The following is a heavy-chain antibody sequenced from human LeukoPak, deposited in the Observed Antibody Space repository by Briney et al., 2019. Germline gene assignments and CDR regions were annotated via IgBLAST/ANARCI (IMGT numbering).Heavy chain of an antibody. CDR1: GIIYSNYW. CDR3: SRDLVRGLTTGVLDY. D-gene: IGHD3-10*01. V-gene: IGHV3-7*01. CDR2: IKQDGSEK. J-gene: IGHJ4*02. Sequence: GSLRLSCAASGIIYSNYWMTWVRQAPGKGLEWVANIKQDGSEKNYVDSVKGRFTISRDNAKNSLYLQMNSLRAEDTAVYYCSRDLVRGLTTGVLDYWGQGTLVTVSS.